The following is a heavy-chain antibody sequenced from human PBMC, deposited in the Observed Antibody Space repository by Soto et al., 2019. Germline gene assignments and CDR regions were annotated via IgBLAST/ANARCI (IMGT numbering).Heavy chain of an antibody. CDR3: ARDGAGAYGLGWFAP. J-gene: IGHJ5*02. CDR2: IYHRGST. V-gene: IGHV4-31*03. CDR1: GDSISRGGYY. Sequence: QVQLQESGPGLVKPSQTLSLTCTVSGDSISRGGYYWNWIRQHPRKGLEWIGYIYHRGSTNYNPSLKSRVTISVDTSKNQLSLELSNVTAADTAVYYCARDGAGAYGLGWFAPWGQGILVTVSS. D-gene: IGHD2-21*01.